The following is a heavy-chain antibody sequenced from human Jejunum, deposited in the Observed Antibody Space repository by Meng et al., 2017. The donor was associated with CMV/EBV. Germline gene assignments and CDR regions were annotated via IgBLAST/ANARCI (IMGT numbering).Heavy chain of an antibody. CDR3: AREGTNSYYFDY. D-gene: IGHD1-14*01. CDR2: IYESGST. J-gene: IGHJ4*02. CDR1: GDSISSGDSY. V-gene: IGHV4-30-4*01. Sequence: CGVSGDSISSGDSYWSWIRQLPGKGLEWIGYIYESGSTSYNPSLESRVTISVDTSKNQFSLKVMSVTAADTAVYYCAREGTNSYYFDYWGQGTLVTVSS.